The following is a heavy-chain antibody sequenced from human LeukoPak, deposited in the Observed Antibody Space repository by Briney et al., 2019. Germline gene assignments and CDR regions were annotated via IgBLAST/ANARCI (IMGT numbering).Heavy chain of an antibody. CDR1: GYTFTGYY. CDR3: ARGHSSGYYFSGFLRDF. CDR2: INPNSGGT. D-gene: IGHD3-22*01. Sequence: VASVKVSCKASGYTFTGYYMHWVRQAPGQGLEWMGWINPNSGGTNYAQKFQGRVTMTRDTSISTAYMELSRLRSDDTAVYFCARGHSSGYYFSGFLRDFWGQGTLVTVSS. V-gene: IGHV1-2*02. J-gene: IGHJ4*02.